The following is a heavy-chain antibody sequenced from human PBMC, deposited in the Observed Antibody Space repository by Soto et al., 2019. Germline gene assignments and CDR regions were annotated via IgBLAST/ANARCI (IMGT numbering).Heavy chain of an antibody. J-gene: IGHJ4*02. Sequence: GGSLRLSCAASGFTFSSCGMHWVRQAPGKGLEWVAVIWYDGSNKYYADSVKGRFTISRDNSKNTLYLQMNSLRAEDTAVYYCAAKEAAAGSFDYWGQGTLVTVSS. V-gene: IGHV3-33*01. CDR2: IWYDGSNK. CDR3: AAKEAAAGSFDY. CDR1: GFTFSSCG. D-gene: IGHD6-13*01.